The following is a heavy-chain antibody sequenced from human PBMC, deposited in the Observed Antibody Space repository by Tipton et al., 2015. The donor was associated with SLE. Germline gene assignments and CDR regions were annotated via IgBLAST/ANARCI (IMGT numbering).Heavy chain of an antibody. CDR3: ARVGITGTTWDWYFDL. Sequence: LRLSCTVSGGSISSYFWSWIRQPPGKGLEWIGHIYYSGSTNYNPSLKSRVTISVDTSKNQFSLKLSSVTAADTAVYYCARVGITGTTWDWYFDLWGRGTLVTVSS. V-gene: IGHV4-59*01. D-gene: IGHD1-7*01. CDR1: GGSISSYF. J-gene: IGHJ2*01. CDR2: IYYSGST.